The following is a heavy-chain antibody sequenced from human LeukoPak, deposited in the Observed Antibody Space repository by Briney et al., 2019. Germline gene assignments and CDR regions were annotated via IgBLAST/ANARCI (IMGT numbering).Heavy chain of an antibody. D-gene: IGHD5-24*01. CDR2: IISSSNTI. CDR1: GFTFSTSG. J-gene: IGHJ6*03. V-gene: IGHV3-48*01. CDR3: AREEKMEEGYYYYMDV. Sequence: GGPLRLSCAASGFTFSTSGMNWVRQAPGKGLEWVSYIISSSNTIYYADSVKGRFTISRDNSKNSLYLQMNSLKAEDTAVYYCAREEKMEEGYYYYMDVWGKGTTVTVSS.